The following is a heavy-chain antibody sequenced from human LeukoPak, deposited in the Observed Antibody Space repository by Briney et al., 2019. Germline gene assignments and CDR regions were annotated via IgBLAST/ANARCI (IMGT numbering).Heavy chain of an antibody. CDR3: ARETLWFGEFPTTVWGAFDI. CDR1: GFTFISYA. Sequence: GGSLRLSCAASGFTFISYAMHWGRQAPGKGLGWVSGISYDGSNKYYADSVKGRFTISRDNSKNTLYLQMNSLRAEDTAVYYCARETLWFGEFPTTVWGAFDIWGQGTMVTVSS. J-gene: IGHJ3*02. V-gene: IGHV3-30*04. D-gene: IGHD3-10*01. CDR2: ISYDGSNK.